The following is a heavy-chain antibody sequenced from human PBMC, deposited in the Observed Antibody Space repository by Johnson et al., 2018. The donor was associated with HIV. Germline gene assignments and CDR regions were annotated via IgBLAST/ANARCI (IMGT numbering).Heavy chain of an antibody. CDR2: IRYDGGNK. CDR3: ARDHNHSIPGGGFDI. CDR1: GFRFSNYG. Sequence: QVQLVESGGGVVQPGRSLRLSCVASGFRFSNYGIHWVRQAPGKGLEWVAFIRYDGGNKYYADSVKGRFTISRDNSKNTLYLQMNSLRAEDTAVYYCARDHNHSIPGGGFDIWGQWTMVTVSS. J-gene: IGHJ3*02. D-gene: IGHD2-21*01. V-gene: IGHV3-30*02.